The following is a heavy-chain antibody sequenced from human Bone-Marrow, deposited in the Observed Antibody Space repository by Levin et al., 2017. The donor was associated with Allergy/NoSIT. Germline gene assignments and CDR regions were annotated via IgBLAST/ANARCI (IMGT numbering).Heavy chain of an antibody. V-gene: IGHV3-43*01. CDR3: ARGGAGPYYFDY. D-gene: IGHD3-16*01. CDR1: GFTFDDYT. CDR2: IHWDGGDA. Sequence: PGGSLRLSCAASGFTFDDYTMHWVRQAPGKGLEWVSLIHWDGGDADYADSVKGRFTISRDNGKNSLFLQMDSLRTEDTALYYCARGGAGPYYFDYWGQGTLVTVSS. J-gene: IGHJ4*02.